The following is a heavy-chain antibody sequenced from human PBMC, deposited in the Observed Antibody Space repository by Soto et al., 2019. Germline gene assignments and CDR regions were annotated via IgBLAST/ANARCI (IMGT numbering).Heavy chain of an antibody. Sequence: GGSLRLSCAASGFTFSSYGMHWVRQAPGKGLEWVAVIWYDGSNKYYAYSVKCRFTFSRDNSKNTLYLQMNSLRAEDTAVYYCASFAAGLDYWGQGTLVTVSS. D-gene: IGHD6-19*01. CDR3: ASFAAGLDY. CDR1: GFTFSSYG. CDR2: IWYDGSNK. V-gene: IGHV3-33*01. J-gene: IGHJ4*02.